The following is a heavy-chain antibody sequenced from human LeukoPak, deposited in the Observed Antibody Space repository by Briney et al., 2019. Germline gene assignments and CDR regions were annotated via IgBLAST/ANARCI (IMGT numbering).Heavy chain of an antibody. V-gene: IGHV4-59*01. D-gene: IGHD1-26*01. J-gene: IGHJ6*02. CDR3: VRVGGTNYYYYGMDV. CDR2: IYYSGST. Sequence: PSETLSLTCTVSGGSISNYYWSWIRQPPGKGLEWIGYIYYSGSTNYNPSLKSRVTISVDTSKNQFSLKLSSVTAADTAVCYCVRVGGTNYYYYGMDVWGQGTTVTVSS. CDR1: GGSISNYY.